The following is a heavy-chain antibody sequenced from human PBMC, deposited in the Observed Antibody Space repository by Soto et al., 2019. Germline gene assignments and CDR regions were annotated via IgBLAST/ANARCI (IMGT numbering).Heavy chain of an antibody. CDR3: ARDRGAYGMDV. Sequence: QVQLVQSGAEVKKPGASVKVSCKASGYTFTSYGISWVRQAPGQGLEWMGWISAYNGNSNYAQKLQGRVTMTTDTATSTDYMELRSLRSDDTAVYYCARDRGAYGMDVWGQGTTVTVSS. CDR1: GYTFTSYG. J-gene: IGHJ6*02. CDR2: ISAYNGNS. V-gene: IGHV1-18*01.